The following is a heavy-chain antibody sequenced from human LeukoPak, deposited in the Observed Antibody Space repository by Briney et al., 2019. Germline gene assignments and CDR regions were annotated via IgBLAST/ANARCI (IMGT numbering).Heavy chain of an antibody. CDR2: INPNSGGT. J-gene: IGHJ4*02. CDR3: ARARITLNYYDSSGYPYYYFDY. D-gene: IGHD3-22*01. CDR1: GYTFTGYY. V-gene: IGHV1-2*02. Sequence: ASVKVPCKASGYTFTGYYMHWVRQAPGQGLEWMGWINPNSGGTNYAQKFQGRVTMTRDTSISTAYMELSRLRSDDTAVYYCARARITLNYYDSSGYPYYYFDYWGQGTLVTVSS.